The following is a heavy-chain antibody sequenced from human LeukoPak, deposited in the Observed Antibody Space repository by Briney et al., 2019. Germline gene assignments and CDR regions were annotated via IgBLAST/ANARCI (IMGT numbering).Heavy chain of an antibody. CDR2: ISSNSEYI. D-gene: IGHD3-3*01. V-gene: IGHV3-21*01. J-gene: IGHJ4*02. CDR3: ARSITTFGVIIDRFDY. CDR1: GFTFSSYS. Sequence: GGSLRLSCAASGFTFSSYSMNWVRQAPGKGLEWVSCISSNSEYIYYADSVRGRFTISRDNAKNSVYLQMDSLRAEDTAVFYCARSITTFGVIIDRFDYWGQGILVTVPS.